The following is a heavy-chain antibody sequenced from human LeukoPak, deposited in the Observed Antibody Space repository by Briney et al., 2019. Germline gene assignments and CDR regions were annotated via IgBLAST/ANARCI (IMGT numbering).Heavy chain of an antibody. V-gene: IGHV4-30-2*01. CDR2: IYYSGNT. Sequence: SQTLSLTCAVSGGSISSGSYSWSWIRQPPGKGLEWIGYIYYSGNTYYNPSLKSRVTISVDTSKNQFSLKLSSVTAADTAVYYCARRIEKTAMVDYWGQGTLVTVSS. CDR1: GGSISSGSYS. CDR3: ARRIEKTAMVDY. D-gene: IGHD5-18*01. J-gene: IGHJ4*02.